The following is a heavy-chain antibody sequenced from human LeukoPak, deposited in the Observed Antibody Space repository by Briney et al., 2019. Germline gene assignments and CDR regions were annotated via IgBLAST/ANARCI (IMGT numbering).Heavy chain of an antibody. D-gene: IGHD3-22*01. Sequence: GGSLRLSCAASAFTFRSYGMHWVRQAPGKGLEWVAFIRYHGSDKYYADSVKDRFTISRDNSKNTLYLQMNSLRAEDTAVYYCAKKWSGDYDSSGVNDAFDIWGQGTMVTVSS. V-gene: IGHV3-30*02. CDR3: AKKWSGDYDSSGVNDAFDI. CDR1: AFTFRSYG. J-gene: IGHJ3*02. CDR2: IRYHGSDK.